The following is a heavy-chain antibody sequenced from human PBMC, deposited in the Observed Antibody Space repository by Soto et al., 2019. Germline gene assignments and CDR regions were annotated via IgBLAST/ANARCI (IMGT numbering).Heavy chain of an antibody. V-gene: IGHV4-34*01. Sequence: SETLSLTCAVYGGSFSDFYWTWIRQPPGKGLEWIGEINHSRSTNYNPSLKSRVAISVDTSKNQFSLNLTSVTAADTAVYYCGPRGAVADPRGYWGQGTLVTVSS. D-gene: IGHD6-19*01. CDR3: GPRGAVADPRGY. CDR2: INHSRST. CDR1: GGSFSDFY. J-gene: IGHJ4*02.